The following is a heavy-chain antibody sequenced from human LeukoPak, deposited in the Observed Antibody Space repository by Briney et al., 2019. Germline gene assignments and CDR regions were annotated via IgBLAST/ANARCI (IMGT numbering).Heavy chain of an antibody. J-gene: IGHJ4*02. CDR1: GFTFSSYA. CDR2: ISYDGSNK. D-gene: IGHD3-10*01. Sequence: GGSLRLSCAASGFTFSSYAMRWVRQAPGKGLEWVAVISYDGSNKYYADSVKGRFTISRDNSKNTLYLQMNSLRAEDTAVYYCARESQAYYYGSGSPNYWGQGTLVTVSS. CDR3: ARESQAYYYGSGSPNY. V-gene: IGHV3-30*04.